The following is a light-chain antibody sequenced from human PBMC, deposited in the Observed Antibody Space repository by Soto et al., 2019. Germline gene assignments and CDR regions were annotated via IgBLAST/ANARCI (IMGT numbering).Light chain of an antibody. CDR3: SSYAGSKNLV. V-gene: IGLV2-8*01. CDR1: SSDVGGYNY. CDR2: EVS. Sequence: QSALTQPPSASGSPGQSVTISCTGTSSDVGGYNYVSWYQQHPGKAPKLMIYEVSKRPSGVPDRFSGSKSGNTASLTVSGLQAEDEADYYCSSYAGSKNLVFCGGTKLTV. J-gene: IGLJ2*01.